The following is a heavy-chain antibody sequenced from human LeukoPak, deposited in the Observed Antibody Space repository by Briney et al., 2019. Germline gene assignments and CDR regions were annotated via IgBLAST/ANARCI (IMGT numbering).Heavy chain of an antibody. CDR2: IYSDNT. CDR1: GFTVSSNS. Sequence: GGSLRLSCTVSGFTVSSNSMSWVRQAPGKGLEWVSFIYSDNTHYSDSVKGRFTISRDNSKNTLYLQMNSLRAEDTAVYFCARDTGSSYLSSFDFWGQGTLVTVSS. D-gene: IGHD6-6*01. CDR3: ARDTGSSYLSSFDF. V-gene: IGHV3-53*01. J-gene: IGHJ4*02.